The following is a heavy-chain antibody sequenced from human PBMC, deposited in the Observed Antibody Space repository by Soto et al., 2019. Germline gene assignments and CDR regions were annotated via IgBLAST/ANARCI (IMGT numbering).Heavy chain of an antibody. CDR1: GFTFNNYG. V-gene: IGHV3-33*01. CDR3: ARDGSRSLYNWFDP. D-gene: IGHD6-13*01. Sequence: QVQLVESGGGVVQPGRSLRLSCAASGFTFNNYGMHWVGQAPGKGLEWVAVIWYDGSNKYYADSVKGRFTISRDNSKNTLYLQINSLRGEDTAVYYCARDGSRSLYNWFDPWGQGTLVTVSS. CDR2: IWYDGSNK. J-gene: IGHJ5*02.